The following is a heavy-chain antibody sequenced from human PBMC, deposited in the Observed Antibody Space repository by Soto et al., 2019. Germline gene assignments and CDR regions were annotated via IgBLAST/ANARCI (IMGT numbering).Heavy chain of an antibody. V-gene: IGHV6-1*01. Sequence: QTLSLTCAISRDSVSSTNAVWNWLRQSPSRGLEWLGRTFYRSDWSHDYALSVKSRLTINPDTSKNQFSLQLNSVTPEDTAVYYCARENTMIRGVINPLDYWGQGTLVTGSS. CDR2: TFYRSDWSH. CDR3: ARENTMIRGVINPLDY. CDR1: RDSVSSTNAV. D-gene: IGHD3-10*01. J-gene: IGHJ4*02.